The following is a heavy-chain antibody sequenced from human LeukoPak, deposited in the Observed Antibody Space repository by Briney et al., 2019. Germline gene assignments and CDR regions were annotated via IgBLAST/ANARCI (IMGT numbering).Heavy chain of an antibody. CDR2: INSDGSST. CDR1: GFTFSSYW. J-gene: IGHJ5*02. Sequence: GGSLRLSYAASGFTFSSYWMHWVRQAPGKGLVWVSRINSDGSSTSYTDSVKGRFTISRDNAKNTLYLQMNSLRAEDTAVYYCARSRGPGTFDPWGQGTLVTVSS. D-gene: IGHD1-7*01. V-gene: IGHV3-74*01. CDR3: ARSRGPGTFDP.